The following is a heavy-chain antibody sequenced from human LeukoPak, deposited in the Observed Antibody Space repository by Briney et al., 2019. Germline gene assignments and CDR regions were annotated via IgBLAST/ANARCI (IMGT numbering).Heavy chain of an antibody. CDR3: AKDCRGGSCYLDY. Sequence: GGSLRLSCAASGFTFSSYAMSWVRQAPGKGLEWVSAISGSGGSTYYADSVKGRFTISRDNSKNTLYLQMNSLRAEDTAVFYCAKDCRGGSCYLDYWGQGTLVTVSS. CDR2: ISGSGGST. J-gene: IGHJ4*02. V-gene: IGHV3-23*01. CDR1: GFTFSSYA. D-gene: IGHD2-15*01.